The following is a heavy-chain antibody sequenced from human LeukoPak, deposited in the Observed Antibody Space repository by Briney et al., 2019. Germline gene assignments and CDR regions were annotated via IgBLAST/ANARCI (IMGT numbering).Heavy chain of an antibody. Sequence: ASVKVSCKASGYTFPSYGISWVRQAPGQGLEWMGWIGAYNGNTNYAQKLQGRVTMTTDTSTSTAYMELRSLRSDDTAVYYCARDYYGSGSYHHDAFDIWGQGTMVTVSS. V-gene: IGHV1-18*01. D-gene: IGHD3-10*01. CDR3: ARDYYGSGSYHHDAFDI. J-gene: IGHJ3*02. CDR2: IGAYNGNT. CDR1: GYTFPSYG.